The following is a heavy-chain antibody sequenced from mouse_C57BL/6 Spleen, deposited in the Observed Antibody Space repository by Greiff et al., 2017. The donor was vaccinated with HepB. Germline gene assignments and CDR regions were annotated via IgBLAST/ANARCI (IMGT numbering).Heavy chain of an antibody. CDR1: GYTFTSYW. V-gene: IGHV1-5*01. CDR2: IYPGNSDT. CDR3: TREDGNYEDWFAY. J-gene: IGHJ3*01. Sequence: VQLQQSGTVLARPGASVKMSCKTSGYTFTSYWMHWVKQRPGQGLEWIGAIYPGNSDTSYNQKFKGKAKLTAVTSASTAYMELSSLTNEDSAVYYCTREDGNYEDWFAYWGQGTLVTVSA. D-gene: IGHD2-1*01.